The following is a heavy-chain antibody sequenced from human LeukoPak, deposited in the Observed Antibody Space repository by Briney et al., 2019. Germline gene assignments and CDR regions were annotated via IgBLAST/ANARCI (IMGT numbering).Heavy chain of an antibody. D-gene: IGHD6-13*01. CDR1: GFTFSSYG. Sequence: GGSLRLSCAASGFTFSSYGMHWVRQAPGKGLEWVAVISYDGSNKYYADSVKGRFTISRDNSKNTLYLQMNSLRAEDTAVYYCAKDRRGIAAAGTMDYWGQGTLVTVSS. CDR3: AKDRRGIAAAGTMDY. CDR2: ISYDGSNK. J-gene: IGHJ4*02. V-gene: IGHV3-30*18.